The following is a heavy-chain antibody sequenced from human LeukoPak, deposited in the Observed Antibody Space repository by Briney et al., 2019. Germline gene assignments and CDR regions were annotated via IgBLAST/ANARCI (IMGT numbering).Heavy chain of an antibody. CDR2: IYTSGST. CDR3: ARVGAITMVRGVILGTYWFDP. CDR1: GGSISSGSYY. D-gene: IGHD3-10*01. V-gene: IGHV4-61*02. Sequence: SQTLSLTCTVSGGSISSGSYYWSWIRQPAGKGLEWIGRIYTSGSTNYNPSLKSRVTISVDTSKNQFSLKLSSVTAADTAVYYCARVGAITMVRGVILGTYWFDPWGQGTLVTVSS. J-gene: IGHJ5*02.